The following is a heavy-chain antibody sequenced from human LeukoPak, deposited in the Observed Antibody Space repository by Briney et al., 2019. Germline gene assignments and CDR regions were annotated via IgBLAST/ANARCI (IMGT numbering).Heavy chain of an antibody. CDR1: GFTFSASA. V-gene: IGHV3-73*01. Sequence: GGSLRLSCAASGFTFSASAMTWVRQASGKGLEWVGRIKTKADSLATAYAASVKGRFTISRDDSKSTAYLEMSSLRAEDTAVYYCAKWGDYDVLTGYYVSDYWGQGTLVTVSS. D-gene: IGHD3-9*01. J-gene: IGHJ4*02. CDR3: AKWGDYDVLTGYYVSDY. CDR2: IKTKADSLAT.